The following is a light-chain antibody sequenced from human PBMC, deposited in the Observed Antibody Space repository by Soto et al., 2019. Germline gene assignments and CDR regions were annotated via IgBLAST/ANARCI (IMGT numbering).Light chain of an antibody. CDR3: QQYNSYFTWT. CDR1: QSISSY. J-gene: IGKJ1*01. Sequence: EIVMTQSPATLSVSPGERATLSCRASQSISSYLAWYRQIPGQAPRLLIYDASNRATGIPDRFSGGGSGTEFTLTISSLQPDDFATYYCQQYNSYFTWTFGQGAKVDIK. V-gene: IGKV3D-15*01. CDR2: DAS.